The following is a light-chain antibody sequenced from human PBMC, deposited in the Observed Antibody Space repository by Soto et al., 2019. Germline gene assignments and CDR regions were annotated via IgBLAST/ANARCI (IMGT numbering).Light chain of an antibody. Sequence: IQLTQSPSSLSASVGDRVTITCRASQGITSYLAWYQQKPGKAPKLLIYAASTLQSGVPSRFSGSGSGTDFTLTISSLQPEDSATYYCQQLNSYPFTFGGGTRVEI. V-gene: IGKV1-9*01. J-gene: IGKJ4*01. CDR2: AAS. CDR1: QGITSY. CDR3: QQLNSYPFT.